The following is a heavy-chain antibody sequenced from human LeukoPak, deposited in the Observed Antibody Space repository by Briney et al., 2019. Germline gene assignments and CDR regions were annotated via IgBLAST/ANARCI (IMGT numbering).Heavy chain of an antibody. D-gene: IGHD4-23*01. CDR1: GFTFSSYW. CDR2: IASDGSST. Sequence: GGSLRLSCAASGFTFSSYWMNWVRQAPGKGLVWVSRIASDGSSTTYADSVKGRFSISRDNARNTLYLQMNSLRVEDTAVYYCARGRPHGNDYWGQGTLVTVS. J-gene: IGHJ4*02. V-gene: IGHV3-74*01. CDR3: ARGRPHGNDY.